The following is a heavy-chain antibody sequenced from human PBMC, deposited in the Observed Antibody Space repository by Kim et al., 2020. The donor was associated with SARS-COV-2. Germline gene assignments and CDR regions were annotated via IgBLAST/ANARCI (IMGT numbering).Heavy chain of an antibody. CDR2: T. V-gene: IGHV5-10-1*01. CDR3: ARRLQIGGVDY. D-gene: IGHD2-15*01. J-gene: IGHJ4*02. Sequence: TNYSPSFQGHVTISADKSISTAYLQWSSLKASDTAMYYCARRLQIGGVDYWGQGTLVTVSS.